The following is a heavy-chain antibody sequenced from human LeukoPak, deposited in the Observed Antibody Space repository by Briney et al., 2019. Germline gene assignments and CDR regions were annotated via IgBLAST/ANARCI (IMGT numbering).Heavy chain of an antibody. V-gene: IGHV1-3*01. Sequence: ASVKVSCKASGYTFTSYAMHWVRQAPGQRLEWMGWINAGNGNTKYSQKFQGRVTITRDTSASTAYMELSSLRSEDTAVYYRARDSHLFAFQWGQQLGTKYFQHWGQGTLVTVSS. CDR3: ARDSHLFAFQWGQQLGTKYFQH. D-gene: IGHD6-13*01. CDR1: GYTFTSYA. J-gene: IGHJ1*01. CDR2: INAGNGNT.